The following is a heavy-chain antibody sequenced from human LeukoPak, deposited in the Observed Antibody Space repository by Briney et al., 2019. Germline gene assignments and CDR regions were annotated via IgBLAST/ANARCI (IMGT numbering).Heavy chain of an antibody. Sequence: GGSLRLSCATSGFTFSNYGMHWVRQAPGKGLEWVSSISSSSSYIYYADSVKGRFTISRDNAKNSLYLQMSSLRAEDTAVYYCARPDGYDFWSGYHDWGQGTLVTVSS. CDR1: GFTFSNYG. CDR3: ARPDGYDFWSGYHD. V-gene: IGHV3-21*01. J-gene: IGHJ4*02. CDR2: ISSSSSYI. D-gene: IGHD3-3*01.